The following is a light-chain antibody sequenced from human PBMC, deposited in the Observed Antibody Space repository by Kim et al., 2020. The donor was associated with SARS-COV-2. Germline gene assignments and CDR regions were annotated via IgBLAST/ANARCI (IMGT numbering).Light chain of an antibody. J-gene: IGKJ1*01. V-gene: IGKV5-2*01. CDR2: DAS. CDR1: QGIDDD. Sequence: APPGDKVNISCKASQGIDDDMNWYQQKPGELAIFLIQDASTLVPGFSPRFSGSGYGTDFTLTINNIESEDAAYYFCLQHDNVPRTFGQGTKVDIK. CDR3: LQHDNVPRT.